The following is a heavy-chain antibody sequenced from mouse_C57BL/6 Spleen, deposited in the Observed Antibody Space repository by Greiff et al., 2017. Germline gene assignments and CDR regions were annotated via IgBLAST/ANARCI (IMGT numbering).Heavy chain of an antibody. CDR1: GYTFTDYY. Sequence: VQLQQPGPELVKPGASVKISCKASGYTFTDYYMNWVKQSHGKSLEWIGDINPNNGGTSYNQKFKGKATLTVAKSSSTAYMVLLSLTSYDYAVYYYARRDLLLYSIDYWGQGTTLTVSS. CDR3: ARRDLLLYSIDY. CDR2: INPNNGGT. J-gene: IGHJ2*01. V-gene: IGHV1-26*01. D-gene: IGHD1-1*01.